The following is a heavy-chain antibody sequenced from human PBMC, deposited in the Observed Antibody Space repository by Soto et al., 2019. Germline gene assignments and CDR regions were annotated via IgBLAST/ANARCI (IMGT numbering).Heavy chain of an antibody. V-gene: IGHV3-33*06. CDR1: GFTFSHYG. CDR2: IWDDGTNK. Sequence: GGSLRLSCAASGFTFSHYGMHWVRQAPGKGLEWVAVIWDDGTNKYYADSVKGRFTISRDNSKNTLYLQMNSLRADDTAVYSCAKASGSSPLYFDYWGQGTLVTAPQ. D-gene: IGHD6-6*01. J-gene: IGHJ4*02. CDR3: AKASGSSPLYFDY.